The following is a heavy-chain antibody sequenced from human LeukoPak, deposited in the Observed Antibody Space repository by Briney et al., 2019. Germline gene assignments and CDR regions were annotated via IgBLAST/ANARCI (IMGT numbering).Heavy chain of an antibody. J-gene: IGHJ4*02. Sequence: ASVNVSCKASGYTFTGYYMHWVRQAPGQGLEWMGWINPNSGGTNYAQKFQGRVTMTRDTSISTAYMELSRLRSDDTAVYYCARDPSGDRGYFDYWGQGTLVTVSS. CDR1: GYTFTGYY. CDR2: INPNSGGT. CDR3: ARDPSGDRGYFDY. D-gene: IGHD7-27*01. V-gene: IGHV1-2*02.